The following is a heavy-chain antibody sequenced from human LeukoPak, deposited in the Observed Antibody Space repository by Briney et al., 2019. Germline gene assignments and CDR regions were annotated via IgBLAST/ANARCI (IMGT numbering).Heavy chain of an antibody. CDR2: INHSGST. D-gene: IGHD6-13*01. Sequence: SETLSLTCAVYGGSFSGYYWSWIRQLPGKGLEWIGEINHSGSTNYNPSLKSRVTISVDTSKNQFSLKLSSVTAADTAVYYCAREKAAAGMYYGMDVWGQGTTVTVSS. V-gene: IGHV4-34*01. CDR3: AREKAAAGMYYGMDV. CDR1: GGSFSGYY. J-gene: IGHJ6*02.